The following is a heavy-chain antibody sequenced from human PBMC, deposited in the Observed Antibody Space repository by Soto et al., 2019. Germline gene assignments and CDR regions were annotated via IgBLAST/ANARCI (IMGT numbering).Heavy chain of an antibody. D-gene: IGHD3-16*01. Sequence: GGSLRLSCAAAGFTVSSYSMNWVRQAPGKRLEGGSSIISSSSYIYYADSVKGRFTISRDNSKNSLYLQMNSLRAEDTAVYYCARDQPTLISGQYYGREVWGLGPTVTVAS. CDR1: GFTVSSYS. V-gene: IGHV3-21*01. CDR2: IISSSSYI. J-gene: IGHJ6*02. CDR3: ARDQPTLISGQYYGREV.